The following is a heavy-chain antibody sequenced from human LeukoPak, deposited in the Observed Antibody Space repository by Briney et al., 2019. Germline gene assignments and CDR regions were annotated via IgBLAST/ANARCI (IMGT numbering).Heavy chain of an antibody. CDR3: AINSVPNQYTWFDP. V-gene: IGHV1-46*01. CDR2: INPSGPYT. CDR1: GYTFISHY. Sequence: ASVKVSCKASGYTFISHYIHWVRQAPGQGLELMGIINPSGPYTRYAENFQGRVTMTRDTSTNTFYMELTSLRSDDTAMYYCAINSVPNQYTWFDPWGQGTLVTVSS. D-gene: IGHD1-14*01. J-gene: IGHJ5*02.